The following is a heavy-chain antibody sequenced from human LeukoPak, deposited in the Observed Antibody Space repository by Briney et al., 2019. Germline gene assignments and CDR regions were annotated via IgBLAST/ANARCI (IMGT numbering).Heavy chain of an antibody. J-gene: IGHJ4*02. CDR2: ISSSSSTI. CDR1: GFTFTNFA. Sequence: PGGSLRLSCAASGFTFTNFAMNWVRQAPGKGLEWVSYISSSSSTIYYADSVKGRFTISRDNAKNSLYLQMNSLRAEDTAVYYCARDGYYGSGSYGTDWGQGTLVTVSS. CDR3: ARDGYYGSGSYGTD. D-gene: IGHD3-10*01. V-gene: IGHV3-48*04.